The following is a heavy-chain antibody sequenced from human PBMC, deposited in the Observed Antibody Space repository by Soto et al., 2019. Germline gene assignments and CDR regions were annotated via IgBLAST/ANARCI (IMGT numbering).Heavy chain of an antibody. J-gene: IGHJ6*02. V-gene: IGHV4-38-2*01. D-gene: IGHD6-25*01. CDR2: IFHTGST. Sequence: LXLTFAFSGYSISSGQSWGWIRQPPGKGLEWIGSIFHTGSTYYNPSLKSRVTLSVDTSKNQFSLKLSSVTAAETAVYFCATLPRLDGMDVWGQGTTVTVSS. CDR3: ATLPRLDGMDV. CDR1: GYSISSGQS.